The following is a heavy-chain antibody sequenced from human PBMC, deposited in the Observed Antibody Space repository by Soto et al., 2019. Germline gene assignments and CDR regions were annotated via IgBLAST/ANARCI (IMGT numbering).Heavy chain of an antibody. CDR2: ISGSGDSP. D-gene: IGHD6-19*01. CDR3: AKEGNSGLYYFDY. J-gene: IGHJ4*02. Sequence: EVQLLESGGGLVQPGGSLRLSCAASGFTFSNYAMSWVRQAPGKGLEWVSIISGSGDSPYYADSVKGRFTISRDNSRNTLYLQMNSLRAGDSAKYYCAKEGNSGLYYFDYWGQGTLVTVSS. CDR1: GFTFSNYA. V-gene: IGHV3-23*01.